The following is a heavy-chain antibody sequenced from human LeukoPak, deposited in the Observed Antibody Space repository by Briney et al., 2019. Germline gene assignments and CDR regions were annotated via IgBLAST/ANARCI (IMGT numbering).Heavy chain of an antibody. J-gene: IGHJ4*02. V-gene: IGHV1-24*01. CDR2: FYPENGEA. CDR1: GYSLSELS. CDR3: AAGGVYDLLDN. D-gene: IGHD2-8*01. Sequence: PEASVTVSCKVSGYSLSELSMHWVRQAPGKGVEGMRGFYPENGEAVYAQKFQGRVTMTEDTSTDTSYMELNSLKSEDTAVYYCAAGGVYDLLDNWGQGTLVTVSS.